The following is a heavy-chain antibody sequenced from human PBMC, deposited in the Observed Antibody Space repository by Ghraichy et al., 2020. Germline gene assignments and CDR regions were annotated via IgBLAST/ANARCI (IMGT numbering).Heavy chain of an antibody. CDR3: AREGDRITMVRGVIKGFDY. J-gene: IGHJ4*02. CDR2: IKQDGSEK. CDR1: GFTFSSYW. D-gene: IGHD3-10*01. V-gene: IGHV3-7*01. Sequence: GGSLRLSCAASGFTFSSYWMSWVRQAPGKGLEWVANIKQDGSEKYYVDSVKGRFTISRDNAKNSLYLQMNSLRAEDTAVYYCAREGDRITMVRGVIKGFDYWGQGTLVTVSS.